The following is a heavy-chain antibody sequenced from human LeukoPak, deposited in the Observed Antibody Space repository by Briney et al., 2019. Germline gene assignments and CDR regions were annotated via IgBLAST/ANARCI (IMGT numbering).Heavy chain of an antibody. J-gene: IGHJ4*02. CDR1: GGSISSSSYY. Sequence: PSETLSLTCTVSGGSISSSSYYWGWIRQPPGKGLEWIGSIYYTGSTNYNPSLKSRVTISVDTSKNQFSLKLSSVAAADTAVYYCARLARSDYGDSGDYWGQGTLVTVSS. CDR2: IYYTGST. V-gene: IGHV4-39*07. D-gene: IGHD4-17*01. CDR3: ARLARSDYGDSGDY.